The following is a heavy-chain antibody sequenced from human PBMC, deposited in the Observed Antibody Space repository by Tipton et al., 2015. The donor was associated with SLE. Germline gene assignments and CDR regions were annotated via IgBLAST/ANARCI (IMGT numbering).Heavy chain of an antibody. CDR3: ASLERYSGYDWHFDY. J-gene: IGHJ4*02. Sequence: SLRLSCAASGFTFSSYAMHWVRQAPGKGLEWVSVIYSGGSTYYADSVKGRFTISRDNSKNMLYLQMNSLRAEDTAVYYCASLERYSGYDWHFDYWGQGTQVTVSS. CDR2: IYSGGST. D-gene: IGHD5-12*01. CDR1: GFTFSSYA. V-gene: IGHV3-23*03.